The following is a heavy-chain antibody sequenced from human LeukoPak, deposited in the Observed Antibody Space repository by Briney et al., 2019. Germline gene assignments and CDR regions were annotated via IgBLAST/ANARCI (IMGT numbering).Heavy chain of an antibody. V-gene: IGHV4-4*02. CDR1: GGSINNNKW. Sequence: SGTLSLTCVVSGGSINNNKWWSWVRQPPGKGLEWIGDIFQSGSTNYNPSLQSRVTISVDKSKNHFSLKLNSVTAADTAVYYRARVDILTSHFDSWGQGTLVTVSS. CDR2: IFQSGST. CDR3: ARVDILTSHFDS. J-gene: IGHJ4*02. D-gene: IGHD3-9*01.